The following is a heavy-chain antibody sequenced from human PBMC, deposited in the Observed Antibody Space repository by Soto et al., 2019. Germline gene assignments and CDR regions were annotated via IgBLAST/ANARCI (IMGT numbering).Heavy chain of an antibody. Sequence: PSETLSLTCTVSGGSISSGGYYWSWIRQHPGKGLEWIGYIYYSGSTYCNPSPKSRVTISMDTSKNQFSLKLSSVTAADTAVYYCARGGYYYYYGVDVWGQGTAVT. V-gene: IGHV4-31*03. CDR1: GGSISSGGYY. J-gene: IGHJ6*02. CDR2: IYYSGST. CDR3: ARGGYYYYYGVDV.